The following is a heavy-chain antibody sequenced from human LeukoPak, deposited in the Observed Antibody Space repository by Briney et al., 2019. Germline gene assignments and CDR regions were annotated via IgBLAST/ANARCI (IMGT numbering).Heavy chain of an antibody. V-gene: IGHV4-34*01. D-gene: IGHD5-12*01. Sequence: SETLSLTCAVYGGSFTDYYWSWIRQTPGKGLEWIGEVNHSGTTNYNPSLKSRVTISVDTSKNQFSLKVTSVTAADTALYYYARAYNGYDYPWGQGTLVTVSS. J-gene: IGHJ5*02. CDR2: VNHSGTT. CDR1: GGSFTDYY. CDR3: ARAYNGYDYP.